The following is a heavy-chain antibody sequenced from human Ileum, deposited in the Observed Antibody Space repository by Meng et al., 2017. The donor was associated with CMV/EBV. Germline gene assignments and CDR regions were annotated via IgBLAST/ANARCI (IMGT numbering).Heavy chain of an antibody. J-gene: IGHJ4*02. V-gene: IGHV3-20*04. CDR1: GFTFDDCG. CDR2: INWNGGST. CDR3: ANHRDGVVSRALEY. Sequence: GGSLRLSCAASGFTFDDCGMSWVRQAPGKGLEWVSGINWNGGSTGYAGSVKGRFTISRDNAKNSLYLQMNSLRAEDTALYYCANHRDGVVSRALEYWGQGTLVTVSS. D-gene: IGHD3-22*01.